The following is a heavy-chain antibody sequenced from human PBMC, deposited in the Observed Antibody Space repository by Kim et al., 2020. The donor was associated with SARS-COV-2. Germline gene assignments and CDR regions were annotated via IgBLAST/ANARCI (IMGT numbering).Heavy chain of an antibody. J-gene: IGHJ6*02. CDR1: GFTVSSNY. D-gene: IGHD4-17*01. CDR3: AGYGDYDFNYYYYGMDV. Sequence: GGSLRLSCAASGFTVSSNYMSWVRQAPGKGLEWVSVIYSGGSTYSADSVKGRFTISRDNSKNTLYLQMNSLRAEDTAVYYCAGYGDYDFNYYYYGMDVWGQGTTVTVSS. V-gene: IGHV3-53*01. CDR2: IYSGGST.